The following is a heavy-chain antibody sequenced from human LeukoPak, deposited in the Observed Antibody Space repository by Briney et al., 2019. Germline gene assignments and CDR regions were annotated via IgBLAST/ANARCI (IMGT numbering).Heavy chain of an antibody. CDR1: GGTFSSYA. V-gene: IGHV1-69*05. J-gene: IGHJ5*02. CDR2: IIPIFGTA. Sequence: SVKVSCKASGGTFSSYAISWVRQAPGQGLEWMGGIIPIFGTANYAQKFQGRVTITTDASISTVYMELSSLRSDDTAVYYCTRGLKGNYYSGMGTYRWFAPWGQGTLVTVSS. CDR3: TRGLKGNYYSGMGTYRWFAP. D-gene: IGHD3-22*01.